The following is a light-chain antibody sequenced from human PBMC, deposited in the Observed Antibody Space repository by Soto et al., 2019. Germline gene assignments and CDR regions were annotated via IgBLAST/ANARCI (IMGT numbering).Light chain of an antibody. V-gene: IGKV3-15*01. CDR1: QSVRSN. Sequence: EIVMTQSPATLSVSPGERATLSCRASQSVRSNLAWYQQKPGQAPRLLIYGASTRATGIPARFSGSGSGTDFTLTISSLQSEDFAVYYCQQYNNWPPYTFCQGTKLEIK. CDR3: QQYNNWPPYT. CDR2: GAS. J-gene: IGKJ2*01.